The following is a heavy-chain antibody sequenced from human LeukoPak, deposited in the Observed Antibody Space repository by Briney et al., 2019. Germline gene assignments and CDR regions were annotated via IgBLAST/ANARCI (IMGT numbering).Heavy chain of an antibody. D-gene: IGHD2-8*01. CDR3: AAEEYCSTGVCYRH. J-gene: IGHJ4*02. CDR2: IVVGSGNT. V-gene: IGHV1-58*02. Sequence: SVKVSFKSSGFTFTSSPMQWVRQPRGQRLDWIGRIVVGSGNTNNAHKFQERVTITMDMSTSTAYLELSIQRSEDTAVYYCAAEEYCSTGVCYRHWGQGTLVSVSS. CDR1: GFTFTSSP.